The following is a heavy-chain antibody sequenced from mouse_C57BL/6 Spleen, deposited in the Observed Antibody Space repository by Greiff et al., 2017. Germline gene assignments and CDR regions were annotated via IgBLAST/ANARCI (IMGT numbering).Heavy chain of an antibody. CDR1: GYTFTSYW. D-gene: IGHD2-3*01. Sequence: VKLQESGTELVKPGASVKLSCKASGYTFTSYWMHWVKQRPGQGLEWIGNINPSNGGTNYNEKFKSKATLTVDKSSSTAYMQLSSLTSEDSAVYYCAREPIYDGYYDAMDYWGQGTSVTVSS. CDR2: INPSNGGT. CDR3: AREPIYDGYYDAMDY. J-gene: IGHJ4*01. V-gene: IGHV1-53*01.